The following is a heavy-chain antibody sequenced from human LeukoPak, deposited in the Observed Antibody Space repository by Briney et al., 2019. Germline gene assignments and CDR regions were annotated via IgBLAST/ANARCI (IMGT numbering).Heavy chain of an antibody. J-gene: IGHJ4*02. CDR1: GGSFSGYY. D-gene: IGHD3-10*01. V-gene: IGHV4-34*01. CDR2: IYYSGST. Sequence: PSETLSLTCAVYGGSFSGYYWSWIRQPPGKGLEWIGSIYYSGSTYYNPSLKSRVTISVDTSKNQFSLKLSSVTAADTAVYYCARHREMVRGVILYFDYWGQGTLVTVSS. CDR3: ARHREMVRGVILYFDY.